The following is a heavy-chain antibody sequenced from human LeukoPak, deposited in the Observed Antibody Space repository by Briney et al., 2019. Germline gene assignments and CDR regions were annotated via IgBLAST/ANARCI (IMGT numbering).Heavy chain of an antibody. J-gene: IGHJ4*02. CDR2: INTDGSIT. Sequence: GGSLRLSCAASGFRFSNSWMYWVRQAPGKGLVWVSRINTDGSITNYADSVKGRFSISRDNAKNTLYLQMNSLRVEDTAVYYCARGRPHGNDYWGQGTLVTVSS. D-gene: IGHD4-23*01. CDR1: GFRFSNSW. V-gene: IGHV3-74*01. CDR3: ARGRPHGNDY.